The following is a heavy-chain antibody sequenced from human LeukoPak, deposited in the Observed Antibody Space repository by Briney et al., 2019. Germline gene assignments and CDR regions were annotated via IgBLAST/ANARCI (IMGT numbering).Heavy chain of an antibody. Sequence: SETLSLTCTVSGGSLSSYYWSWIRQPPGKGLEWIGYIYYSGSTNYNPSLKSRVTISVDTSKNQFSLKLSSVTAADTAVYYCARRDIVGTYGMDVWGQGTTVTVSS. CDR2: IYYSGST. V-gene: IGHV4-59*01. CDR3: ARRDIVGTYGMDV. J-gene: IGHJ6*02. D-gene: IGHD2-15*01. CDR1: GGSLSSYY.